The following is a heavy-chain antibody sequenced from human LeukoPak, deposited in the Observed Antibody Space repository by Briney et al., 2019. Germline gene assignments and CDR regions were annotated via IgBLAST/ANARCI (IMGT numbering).Heavy chain of an antibody. D-gene: IGHD6-13*01. Sequence: SETLSLTCAVYGWSFSGYYWSWIRQPPGKGLEWIGEINHSGSTNYNPSLKSRVTISVDTSKNQFSLKLSSVTAADTAVYYCARGGRIAAAGTGYFDYWGQGTLVTVSS. V-gene: IGHV4-34*01. CDR3: ARGGRIAAAGTGYFDY. J-gene: IGHJ4*02. CDR1: GWSFSGYY. CDR2: INHSGST.